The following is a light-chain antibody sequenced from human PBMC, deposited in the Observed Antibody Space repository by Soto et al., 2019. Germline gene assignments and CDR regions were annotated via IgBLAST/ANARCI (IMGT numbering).Light chain of an antibody. CDR2: EVS. Sequence: QSVLTQPPSASGSPGQSVTISCTGISSDVGGHNFVSWYQQHPGKAPKFLIYEVSKRPSGVPDRFSGSKSGITASLTVSGLQADDEAYYYCSAYAGNNNPVIFGGGTKVTVL. J-gene: IGLJ2*01. V-gene: IGLV2-8*01. CDR3: SAYAGNNNPVI. CDR1: SSDVGGHNF.